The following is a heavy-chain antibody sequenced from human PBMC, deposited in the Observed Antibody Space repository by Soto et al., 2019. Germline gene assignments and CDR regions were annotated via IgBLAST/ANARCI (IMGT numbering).Heavy chain of an antibody. D-gene: IGHD6-6*01. CDR2: IYHTGST. CDR1: GASIISSNW. CDR3: AGAAIAARWFDP. V-gene: IGHV4-4*02. J-gene: IGHJ5*02. Sequence: SETLSLTCAVSGASIISSNWWSWVRQPPGKGLEWIGEIYHTGSTNYNPSLKSRVTMSVDKSKSHFSLQLTSVTAADTAVYYCAGAAIAARWFDPWGQGILVTVSS.